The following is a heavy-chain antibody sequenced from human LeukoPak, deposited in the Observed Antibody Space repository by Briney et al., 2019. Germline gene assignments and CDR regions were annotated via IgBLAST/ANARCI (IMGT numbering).Heavy chain of an antibody. V-gene: IGHV3-33*06. CDR2: IWYEGSNK. J-gene: IGHJ4*02. Sequence: GGSLRLSWAAFGFTFSSYGMHWVGQAPGKGLEGVAVIWYEGSNKYYADSVKGRFTISRDNSKNTLYLQMNRLRAEETAVYYCAKASDYYDSSGYSTYFDYWGKGTLVTVSS. CDR3: AKASDYYDSSGYSTYFDY. CDR1: GFTFSSYG. D-gene: IGHD3-22*01.